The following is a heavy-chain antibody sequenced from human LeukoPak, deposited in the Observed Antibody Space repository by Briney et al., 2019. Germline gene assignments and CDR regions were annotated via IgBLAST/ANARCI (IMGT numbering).Heavy chain of an antibody. D-gene: IGHD6-19*01. V-gene: IGHV3-23*01. Sequence: GGSLRLSCAASGFTFSSYAMSWVRQAPGKGLEWVSAISGSGGSTYYADSVKGRFTISRDNSKNTLYLQMNSLRAEDTAVYYCAKSYSSGWYGGFDAFDIWGQGTMVTVSS. CDR3: AKSYSSGWYGGFDAFDI. CDR2: ISGSGGST. CDR1: GFTFSSYA. J-gene: IGHJ3*02.